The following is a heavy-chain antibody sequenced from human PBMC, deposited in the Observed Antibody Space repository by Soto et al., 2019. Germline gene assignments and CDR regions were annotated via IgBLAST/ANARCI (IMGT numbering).Heavy chain of an antibody. CDR2: INSDGSST. V-gene: IGHV3-74*01. CDR3: VRTSLVVAAATREDY. CDR1: GFTFSSYW. J-gene: IGHJ4*02. Sequence: VQLVESGGGLVQPGESLRLSCEASGFTFSSYWMHGVRQAPGKGLVWVSRINSDGSSTSYAGSVKGRFTISRDNAKNTLYLQMNSLRAEDTAVYYCVRTSLVVAAATREDYWGQGTLVTVSS. D-gene: IGHD2-15*01.